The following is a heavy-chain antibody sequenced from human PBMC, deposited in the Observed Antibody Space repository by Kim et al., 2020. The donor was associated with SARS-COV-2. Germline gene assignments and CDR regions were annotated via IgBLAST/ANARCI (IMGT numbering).Heavy chain of an antibody. CDR1: GYTLTELS. CDR2: FDPEDGET. J-gene: IGHJ5*02. Sequence: ASVKVSCKVSGYTLTELSMHWVRQAPGKGLEWMGGFDPEDGETIYAQKFQGRVTMTEDTSTDTAYMELSSLRSEDTAVYYCATDNNWRMDYYGSGSYYRFDPWGQGTLVTVSS. D-gene: IGHD3-10*01. V-gene: IGHV1-24*01. CDR3: ATDNNWRMDYYGSGSYYRFDP.